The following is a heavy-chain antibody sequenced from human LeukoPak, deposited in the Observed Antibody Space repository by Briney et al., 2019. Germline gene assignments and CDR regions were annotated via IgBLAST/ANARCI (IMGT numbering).Heavy chain of an antibody. CDR2: IYSGGST. Sequence: GGSLRLSCAASGFTFSGYGMIWVRQAPGQGLEWVSVIYSGGSTHYADSVKGRFTISRDNSKNTLYLQMNSLRAEDTAVYYCVRGDYGDYTLFDYWGQGTLVTVSS. V-gene: IGHV3-53*01. D-gene: IGHD4-17*01. CDR3: VRGDYGDYTLFDY. J-gene: IGHJ4*02. CDR1: GFTFSGYG.